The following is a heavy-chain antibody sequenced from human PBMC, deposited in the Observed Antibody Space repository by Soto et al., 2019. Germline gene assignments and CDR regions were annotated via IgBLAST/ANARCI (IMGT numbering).Heavy chain of an antibody. CDR2: IKQDGSEK. CDR3: ARDNFVVVVAATYNWFDP. Sequence: GGSLRLSCAASGFTFSSYWMSWVRQAPGKGLEWVANIKQDGSEKYYVDSVKGRFTISRDNAKNSLYLQMNSLRAEDTAVYYCARDNFVVVVAATYNWFDPWGQGTLVTVSS. D-gene: IGHD2-15*01. J-gene: IGHJ5*02. CDR1: GFTFSSYW. V-gene: IGHV3-7*05.